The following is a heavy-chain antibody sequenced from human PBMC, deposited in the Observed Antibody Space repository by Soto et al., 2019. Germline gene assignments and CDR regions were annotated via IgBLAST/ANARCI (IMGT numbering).Heavy chain of an antibody. CDR3: ARGGYCSGGSCYTSDWFDP. Sequence: QVQLVQXXXEVKKPGASVKVSCKASGYTFTSYGISWVRQAPGQGLEWMGWISAYNGNTNYAQKLQGRVTMTTDTSTSTSYMDLRSLRSDDTAVYYCARGGYCSGGSCYTSDWFDPWGQGTLVTVSS. D-gene: IGHD2-15*01. CDR1: GYTFTSYG. J-gene: IGHJ5*02. V-gene: IGHV1-18*04. CDR2: ISAYNGNT.